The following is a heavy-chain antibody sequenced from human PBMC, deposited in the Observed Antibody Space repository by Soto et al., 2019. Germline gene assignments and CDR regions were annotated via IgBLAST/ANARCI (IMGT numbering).Heavy chain of an antibody. CDR1: GGSFSGYY. D-gene: IGHD3-10*01. J-gene: IGHJ6*02. CDR3: AREYYGSGSSRGMDV. V-gene: IGHV4-34*01. Sequence: PSETLSLTCGVYGGSFSGYYWSWIRQPPGKGLEWIGEINHSGSTNYNPSLKSRVTISVDTSKNQFSLKLSSVTAADTAVYYCAREYYGSGSSRGMDVWGQGTTVTVSS. CDR2: INHSGST.